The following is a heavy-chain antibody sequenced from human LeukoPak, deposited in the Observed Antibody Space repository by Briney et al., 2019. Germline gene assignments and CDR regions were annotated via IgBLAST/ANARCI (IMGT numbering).Heavy chain of an antibody. CDR2: ISSSSSYI. CDR3: ARGKYCSSTSCSIWFDP. Sequence: PGVSLRLSCAASGFTFSSYSMNWVRQAPGKGLEWVSSISSSSSYIYYADSVKGRFTISRDNAKNSLYLQMNSLRAEDTAVYYCARGKYCSSTSCSIWFDPWGQGTLVTVSS. V-gene: IGHV3-21*01. CDR1: GFTFSSYS. J-gene: IGHJ5*02. D-gene: IGHD2-2*01.